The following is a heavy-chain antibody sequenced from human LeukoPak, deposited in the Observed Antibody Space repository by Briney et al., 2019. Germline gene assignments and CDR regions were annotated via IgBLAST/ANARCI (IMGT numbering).Heavy chain of an antibody. CDR2: IYSGGGT. CDR3: ARDPGSSRFDY. V-gene: IGHV3-53*01. J-gene: IGHJ4*02. D-gene: IGHD6-13*01. CDR1: GFTVSSNY. Sequence: GGSLRLSCAASGFTVSSNYMSWVRQAPGKGLEWVSVIYSGGGTSYADSVKGRFTISRDNSKNTLYLQMNSLRAEDTAVYYCARDPGSSRFDYWGQGALVTVSS.